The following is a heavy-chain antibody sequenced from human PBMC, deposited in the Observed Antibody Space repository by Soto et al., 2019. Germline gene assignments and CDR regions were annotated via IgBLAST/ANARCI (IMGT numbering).Heavy chain of an antibody. D-gene: IGHD2-2*01. CDR1: GFTFSSYA. Sequence: EVQLLESGGGLVQPGGSMRLSCAASGFTFSSYAMSWVRQAPGKGLEWVSAISGSGGSTYYADSVKGRFTISRDNSKNTLYLQMNSLSAEDTAVYYCAKGDCSSTGCYAYYYYYMDVWGKGTTVTVSS. CDR2: ISGSGGST. CDR3: AKGDCSSTGCYAYYYYYMDV. J-gene: IGHJ6*03. V-gene: IGHV3-23*01.